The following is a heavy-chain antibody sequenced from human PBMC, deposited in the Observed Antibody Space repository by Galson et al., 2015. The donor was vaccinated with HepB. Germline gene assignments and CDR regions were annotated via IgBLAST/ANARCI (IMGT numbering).Heavy chain of an antibody. V-gene: IGHV1-2*06. J-gene: IGHJ4*02. CDR2: INPNSGGT. D-gene: IGHD3-22*01. CDR1: GYTFTGYY. Sequence: SVKVSCKASGYTFTGYYMHWVRQAPGQGLEWMGRINPNSGGTNYAQKFQGRVTMTRDTSISTAYMELSRLGSDDTAVYYCARGVDDSSGYYPLDYWGQGTLVTVSS. CDR3: ARGVDDSSGYYPLDY.